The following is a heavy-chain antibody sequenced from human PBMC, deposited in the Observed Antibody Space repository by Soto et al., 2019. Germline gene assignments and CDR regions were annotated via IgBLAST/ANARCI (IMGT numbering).Heavy chain of an antibody. Sequence: PGGSLRLSCAASGFTFSSYEMNWIRQAPGKGLEWVSFISSSGSTMYYADSLKGRFTISRDNAKNSLYLQMNSLRAEDTAVYYCVYGYYFDSWGQGTLVTVSS. CDR3: VYGYYFDS. CDR1: GFTFSSYE. CDR2: ISSSGSTM. D-gene: IGHD3-10*01. J-gene: IGHJ4*02. V-gene: IGHV3-48*03.